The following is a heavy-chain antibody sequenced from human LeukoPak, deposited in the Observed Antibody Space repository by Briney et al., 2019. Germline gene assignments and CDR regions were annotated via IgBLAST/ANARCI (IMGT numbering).Heavy chain of an antibody. J-gene: IGHJ4*02. CDR3: ASLVVAATHLDY. CDR1: GFTFSDYY. CDR2: ISSSGSTI. Sequence: PGGSLRLSCAASGFTFSDYYMSWIRQAPGKGLEWVSYISSSGSTIYYADSVKGRFTISRDNAKNSLYLQMNSLRAEDTAVYYCASLVVAATHLDYWGQGTLVTVSS. V-gene: IGHV3-11*04. D-gene: IGHD2-15*01.